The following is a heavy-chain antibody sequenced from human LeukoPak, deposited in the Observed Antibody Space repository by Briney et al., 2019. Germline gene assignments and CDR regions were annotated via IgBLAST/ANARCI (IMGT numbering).Heavy chain of an antibody. V-gene: IGHV3-48*04. D-gene: IGHD3-22*01. CDR1: GFTFSSYA. Sequence: GGSLRLSCAASGFTFSSYAMHWVRQAPGKGLEWVSYISSSGSTINYADSVKGRFTISRDSAKKSLFLQMNSLRAEDTAVYYCARVGSSGYPIDYWGQGTLVTVSS. CDR3: ARVGSSGYPIDY. CDR2: ISSSGSTI. J-gene: IGHJ4*02.